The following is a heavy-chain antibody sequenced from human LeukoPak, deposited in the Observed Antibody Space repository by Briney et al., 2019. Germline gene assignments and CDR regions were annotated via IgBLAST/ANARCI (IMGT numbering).Heavy chain of an antibody. Sequence: GGSLRLSCAAAGFNFTNAWMSWVRQAPGKGLEWVGRIKGKPDGATIAYAAPVKGRFTISRDDSRSSLYLQMNSLKTEDTAVYYCTTPTDLAYWGQGALVTVPS. V-gene: IGHV3-15*01. CDR2: IKGKPDGATI. CDR3: TTPTDLAY. J-gene: IGHJ4*02. CDR1: GFNFTNAW.